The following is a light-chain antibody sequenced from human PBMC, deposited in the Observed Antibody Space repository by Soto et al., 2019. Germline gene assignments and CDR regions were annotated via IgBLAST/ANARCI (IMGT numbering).Light chain of an antibody. J-gene: IGKJ1*01. CDR1: QSVSSN. CDR3: QQYNDWPRT. CDR2: GAS. V-gene: IGKV3-15*01. Sequence: ILMTQSPATLSVSPGERATLSCRASQSVSSNLAWYQQKPGQGPRLLIYGASTRATGIPARFSGSGSGTEFTLTISSLQSEDFAVYFCQQYNDWPRTFGXGTKV.